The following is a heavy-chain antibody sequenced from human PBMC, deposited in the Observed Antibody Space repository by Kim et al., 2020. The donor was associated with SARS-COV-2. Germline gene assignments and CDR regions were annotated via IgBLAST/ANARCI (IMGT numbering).Heavy chain of an antibody. V-gene: IGHV3-7*01. CDR1: GFSFPSNG. CDR2: ISEDGTER. D-gene: IGHD2-2*01. J-gene: IGHJ4*02. Sequence: GGSLRLSCAASGFSFPSNGMSWVRQAPGKGLEWVAKISEDGTERYYVNSVAGRFTISRDNAKNSLYLQMNSLRAEDTGVYYCARDRKYAFDYWGQGTLVTVSS. CDR3: ARDRKYAFDY.